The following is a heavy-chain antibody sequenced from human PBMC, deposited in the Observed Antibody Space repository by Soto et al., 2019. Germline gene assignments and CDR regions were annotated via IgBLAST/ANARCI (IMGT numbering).Heavy chain of an antibody. CDR3: ARAPAVAGMVYYYGMDV. CDR2: IYHSGST. Sequence: ASETLSLTCAVSGGSISSSNWWSWVRQPPGKGLEWIGEIYHSGSTNYNPSLKSRVTISVDKSKNQFSLKLSSVTAADTAVYYCARAPAVAGMVYYYGMDVWGQGTTVTVSS. V-gene: IGHV4-4*02. CDR1: GGSISSSNW. D-gene: IGHD6-19*01. J-gene: IGHJ6*02.